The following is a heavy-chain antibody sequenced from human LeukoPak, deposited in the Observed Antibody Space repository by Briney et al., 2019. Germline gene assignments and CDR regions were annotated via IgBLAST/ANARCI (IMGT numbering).Heavy chain of an antibody. D-gene: IGHD2-2*01. V-gene: IGHV4-59*01. CDR1: GGSISSYY. J-gene: IGHJ3*02. CDR3: ARGLVVVPAAMHDAFDI. Sequence: SETLSLTCTVSGGSISSYYWSWIRQPPGKGLEWIGYIYYSGSTNYNPSLKSRVTISVDTSKNQFSLKLSSVTAADTAVYYCARGLVVVPAAMHDAFDIWGRGTMVTVSS. CDR2: IYYSGST.